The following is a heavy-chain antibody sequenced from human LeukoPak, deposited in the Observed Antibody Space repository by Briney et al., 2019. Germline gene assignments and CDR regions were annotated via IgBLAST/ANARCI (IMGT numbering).Heavy chain of an antibody. CDR3: AKGATTVVIPDYFDY. CDR2: IRYDGSNK. V-gene: IGHV3-30*02. D-gene: IGHD4-23*01. Sequence: GGSLRLSCAASGFTFSSYGMHWVRQAPGKGLEWVAFIRYDGSNKYYADSVKGRFTISRDTSKNTLYLQMNSLRAEDTAVYYCAKGATTVVIPDYFDYWGQGTLVTVSS. CDR1: GFTFSSYG. J-gene: IGHJ4*02.